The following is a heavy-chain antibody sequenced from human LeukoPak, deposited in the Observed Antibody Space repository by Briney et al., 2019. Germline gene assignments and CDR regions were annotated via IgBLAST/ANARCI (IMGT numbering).Heavy chain of an antibody. CDR2: LFRGDNT. J-gene: IGHJ3*01. CDR3: ARGRKDAVVIVPATGIGFHF. V-gene: IGHV4-61*01. CDR1: GDSLSSNSYY. D-gene: IGHD2/OR15-2a*01. Sequence: SGTLSLTCSVSGDSLSSNSYYWTWVRQPPGTGVEWIGYLFRGDNTYYNPSLQSRVPMSADRSKNQISLKLTSVTAAVTAVYFCARGRKDAVVIVPATGIGFHFWGQGTKVTVSS.